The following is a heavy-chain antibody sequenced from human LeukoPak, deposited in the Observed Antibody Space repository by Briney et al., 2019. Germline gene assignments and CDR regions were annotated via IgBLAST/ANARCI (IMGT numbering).Heavy chain of an antibody. CDR2: IYYSGST. CDR1: GGSISSGGYS. J-gene: IGHJ5*02. Sequence: SETLSLTCTVSGGSISSGGYSWSWIRQHPGKGLEWIGYIYYSGSTYYNPSLKSRVTISVDTSKNQFSLKLSSVTAADTAVYYCASYYDFWSGYRKNWFDPWGQGTLVTVSS. V-gene: IGHV4-31*03. D-gene: IGHD3-3*01. CDR3: ASYYDFWSGYRKNWFDP.